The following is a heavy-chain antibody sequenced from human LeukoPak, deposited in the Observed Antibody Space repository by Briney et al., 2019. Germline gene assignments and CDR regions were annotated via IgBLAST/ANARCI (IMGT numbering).Heavy chain of an antibody. J-gene: IGHJ3*02. D-gene: IGHD3-22*01. CDR1: GFTFSDYY. CDR3: ARDCYDSSGYQIENDAFDI. Sequence: PGGSLRLSCAASGFTFSDYYMSWIRQAPGKGLEWVSYISSSGSTIYYADSVKGRFTISRDNAKNSLYLQMNSLRAEDTAVYYCARDCYDSSGYQIENDAFDIWGQGTMVTVSS. CDR2: ISSSGSTI. V-gene: IGHV3-11*04.